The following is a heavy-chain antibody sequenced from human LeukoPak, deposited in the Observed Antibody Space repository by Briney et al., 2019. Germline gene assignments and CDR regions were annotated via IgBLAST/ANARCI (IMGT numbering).Heavy chain of an antibody. Sequence: GASVKVSCKASGYTFTSYDINWVRQATGQGLEWMGWMNPNSGNTGYAQKFQGRVTMTRNTSISTAYMELSSLRSEDTAVYYCARVVRDYGSSYYYYMDVWGKGTTVTVSS. CDR2: MNPNSGNT. J-gene: IGHJ6*03. CDR3: ARVVRDYGSSYYYYMDV. CDR1: GYTFTSYD. D-gene: IGHD6-6*01. V-gene: IGHV1-8*01.